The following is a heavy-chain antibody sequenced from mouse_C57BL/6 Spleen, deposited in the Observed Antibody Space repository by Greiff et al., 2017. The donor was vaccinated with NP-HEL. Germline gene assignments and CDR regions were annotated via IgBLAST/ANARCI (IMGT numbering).Heavy chain of an antibody. D-gene: IGHD1-1*01. CDR1: GYTFTSYW. V-gene: IGHV1-64*01. CDR2: IHPNSGST. Sequence: QVQLQQPGAELVKPGASVKLSCKASGYTFTSYWMHWVKQRPGQGLEWIGMIHPNSGSTNYNEKFKSKATLTVDKSSSTAYMQLSSLTSEDSAVYYGARWGYGSDFDYWGQGTTLTVSS. J-gene: IGHJ2*01. CDR3: ARWGYGSDFDY.